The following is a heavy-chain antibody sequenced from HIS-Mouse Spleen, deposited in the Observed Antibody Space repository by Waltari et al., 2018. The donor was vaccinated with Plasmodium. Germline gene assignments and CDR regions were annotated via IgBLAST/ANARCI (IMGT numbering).Heavy chain of an antibody. CDR1: GGSISSSSYY. CDR2: IDYSGST. CDR3: ARDRITGTSYFDY. V-gene: IGHV4-39*07. Sequence: QLQLQESGPGLVKPSETLSLTCTVSGGSISSSSYYWGWIRQPPGEGLEWIGIIDYSGSTYDNPSLKSRVTISVDTSKNQFSLRLSSVTAADSAVYYCARDRITGTSYFDYWGQGTLVTVSS. D-gene: IGHD1-7*01. J-gene: IGHJ4*02.